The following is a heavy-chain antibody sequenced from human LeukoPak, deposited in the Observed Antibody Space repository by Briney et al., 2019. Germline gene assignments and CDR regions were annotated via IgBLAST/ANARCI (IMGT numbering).Heavy chain of an antibody. D-gene: IGHD3-16*02. Sequence: ASVKVSCKASGGTFSSYAISWVRQAPGQGLEWMGGIIPIFGTANYAQKFQGRVTITADESTSTAYMELSSLRSEDTAVYYCARVSRDYVWGSYRYRLDYWGQGTLVTASS. CDR1: GGTFSSYA. V-gene: IGHV1-69*13. J-gene: IGHJ4*02. CDR3: ARVSRDYVWGSYRYRLDY. CDR2: IIPIFGTA.